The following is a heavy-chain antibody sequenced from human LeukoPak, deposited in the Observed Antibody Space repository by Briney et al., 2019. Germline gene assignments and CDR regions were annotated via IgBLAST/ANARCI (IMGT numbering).Heavy chain of an antibody. CDR1: GGSVSDYY. Sequence: SETLSFTCTVSGGSVSDYYWSWLRQSPGKGLEGLGYIYYTGTIYNPSLKSRVTISADTSKNQVSLNLSSVTAADTAVYYCASRKLGNDYWGQGTLVTVSS. CDR2: IYYTGT. J-gene: IGHJ4*02. CDR3: ASRKLGNDY. D-gene: IGHD7-27*01. V-gene: IGHV4-59*02.